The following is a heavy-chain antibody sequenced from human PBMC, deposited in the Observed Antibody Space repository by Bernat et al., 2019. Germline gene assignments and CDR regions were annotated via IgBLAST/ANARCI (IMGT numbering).Heavy chain of an antibody. Sequence: EVQLVESGGGLVQPGGSLRLSCAASGFTFTSFAMTWVRQPPGKGLAWVSTITGSGGSTYYADSVTGRFTISRDNSMNTVYLQMNSLRAEDTAVYYCVKHVGNPSGPFDIWGQGTMVTVSS. D-gene: IGHD7-27*01. CDR3: VKHVGNPSGPFDI. J-gene: IGHJ3*02. V-gene: IGHV3-23*04. CDR1: GFTFTSFA. CDR2: ITGSGGST.